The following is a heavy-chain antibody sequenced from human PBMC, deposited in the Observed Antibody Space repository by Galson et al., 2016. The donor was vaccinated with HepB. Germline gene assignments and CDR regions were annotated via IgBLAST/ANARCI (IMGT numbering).Heavy chain of an antibody. CDR3: TREFDL. CDR2: IKKDGSKI. Sequence: SLRLSCAASGFSLGNYWMNWARQAPGKGLEWLANIKKDGSKINYVDSVKGRFTISRDNAKNSLFLQMNTLRVEDTAVYYCTREFDLWGRGTQVTVSS. CDR1: GFSLGNYW. J-gene: IGHJ2*01. V-gene: IGHV3-7*04.